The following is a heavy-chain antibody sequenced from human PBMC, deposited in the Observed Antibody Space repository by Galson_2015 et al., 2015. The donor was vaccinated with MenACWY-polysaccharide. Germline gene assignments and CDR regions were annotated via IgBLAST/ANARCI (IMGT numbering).Heavy chain of an antibody. J-gene: IGHJ4*02. Sequence: SLRLSCAASGFTFSSYWMSWVRQAPGKGLKWVANINHDGSEKYYVDSVKGRFTISRDNAKNSLYLQMNSLRAEDTAVYYCARDKHLDYWGQGTLVTVSS. CDR2: INHDGSEK. V-gene: IGHV3-7*01. CDR1: GFTFSSYW. CDR3: ARDKHLDY.